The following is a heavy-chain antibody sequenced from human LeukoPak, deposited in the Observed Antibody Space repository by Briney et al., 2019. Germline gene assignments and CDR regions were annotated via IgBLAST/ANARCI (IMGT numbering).Heavy chain of an antibody. CDR3: AAGESVSWYWYYFDY. J-gene: IGHJ4*02. Sequence: ASVTVSCKASGFTFTSSAVQWVRQARGQRLEWIGWIVVGSGNTNYAQKFQERVTITRDMSTSTAYMELSSLRSEDTAVYYCAAGESVSWYWYYFDYWGQGTLVTVSS. D-gene: IGHD6-13*01. V-gene: IGHV1-58*01. CDR2: IVVGSGNT. CDR1: GFTFTSSA.